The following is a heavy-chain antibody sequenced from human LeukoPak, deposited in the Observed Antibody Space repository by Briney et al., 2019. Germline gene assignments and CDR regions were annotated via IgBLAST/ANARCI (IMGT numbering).Heavy chain of an antibody. D-gene: IGHD3-10*01. Sequence: PGGSLRLSCAASGFTFSSYSMNWVRQAPGKGLEWVSSISSSSSYIYYADPVKGRFTISRDNAKNSLYLQMNSLRAEDTAVYYCARVGDYYGPDAFDIWGQGTMVTVSS. CDR1: GFTFSSYS. CDR2: ISSSSSYI. V-gene: IGHV3-21*01. CDR3: ARVGDYYGPDAFDI. J-gene: IGHJ3*02.